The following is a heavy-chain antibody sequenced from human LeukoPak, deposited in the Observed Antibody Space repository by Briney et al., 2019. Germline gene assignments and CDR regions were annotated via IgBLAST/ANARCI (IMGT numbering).Heavy chain of an antibody. V-gene: IGHV4-38-2*02. D-gene: IGHD3-10*01. J-gene: IGHJ4*02. CDR2: ISHAGST. CDR1: GYSISSGYY. CDR3: ARILRGVIVTSFDY. Sequence: SQTLSLTCTVSGYSISSGYYWGWVRQPPGKGLEWIGSISHAGSTDYSPSLKSRVTISLDTSKNQFSLKLRPVTAADTAVYYCARILRGVIVTSFDYWGQGILVTVSS.